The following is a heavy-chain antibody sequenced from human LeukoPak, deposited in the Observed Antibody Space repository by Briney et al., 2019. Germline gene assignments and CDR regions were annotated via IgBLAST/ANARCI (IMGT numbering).Heavy chain of an antibody. D-gene: IGHD3-22*01. J-gene: IGHJ4*02. CDR1: GFTFSSCA. Sequence: GGSLRLSCAASGFTFSSCAMSWVRQAPGKGLEWVSAISGSGGSTYYADSVKGRLTISRDNSKNTLYLQMNSLRAEDTAVYYCAKPTYYYDSSGYYGFDYWGQGTLVTVSS. V-gene: IGHV3-23*01. CDR2: ISGSGGST. CDR3: AKPTYYYDSSGYYGFDY.